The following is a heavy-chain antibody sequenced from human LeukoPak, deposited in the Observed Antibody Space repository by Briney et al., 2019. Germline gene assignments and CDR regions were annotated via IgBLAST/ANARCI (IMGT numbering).Heavy chain of an antibody. Sequence: SETLSLTCTVSGGSISSSSYYWGWIRQPPGKGLEWIGSIYYSGSTYYNPSLKSRVTISVDTSKNQFSLKLSSVTAADTAVYYCASREIQLWSPFDYWGQGTLVTVSS. CDR3: ASREIQLWSPFDY. V-gene: IGHV4-39*01. CDR1: GGSISSSSYY. J-gene: IGHJ4*02. CDR2: IYYSGST. D-gene: IGHD5-18*01.